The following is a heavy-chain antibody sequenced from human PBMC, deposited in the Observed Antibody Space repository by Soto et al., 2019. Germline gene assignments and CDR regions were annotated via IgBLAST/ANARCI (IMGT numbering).Heavy chain of an antibody. J-gene: IGHJ4*02. CDR1: GGSISSTTYY. V-gene: IGHV4-39*07. CDR3: AAPPRY. CDR2: VYYSGST. D-gene: IGHD6-6*01. Sequence: SETLSLTCSVSGGSISSTTYYWGWIRQPPGKGLEWIGTVYYSGSTHYNPSLKSRVTMSVDTSKNQFSLKLTSVTAADTAVYYCAAPPRYWGQGTLVTVSS.